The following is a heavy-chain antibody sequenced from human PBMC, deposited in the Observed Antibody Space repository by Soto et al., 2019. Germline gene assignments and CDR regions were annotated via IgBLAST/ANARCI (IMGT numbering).Heavy chain of an antibody. V-gene: IGHV3-23*05. Sequence: EVQLLESGGGLVQPGGSLRLSCAASGFTFSSRAMSWVRQAPGKGLEWVSSIYASNSNTYYADSVKGRFTISRDNSRNTLYLQMISLRAEDTALYYCAKDTRGPDYWGQGTLVTVSS. J-gene: IGHJ4*02. CDR1: GFTFSSRA. D-gene: IGHD2-2*01. CDR3: AKDTRGPDY. CDR2: IYASNSNT.